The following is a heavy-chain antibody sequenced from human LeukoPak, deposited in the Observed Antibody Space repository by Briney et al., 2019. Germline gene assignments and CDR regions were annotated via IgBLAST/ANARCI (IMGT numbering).Heavy chain of an antibody. D-gene: IGHD3-22*01. CDR3: ARVGGDDSTGHYSVDY. V-gene: IGHV4-38-2*01. CDR1: GYSITSTYW. J-gene: IGHJ4*02. Sequence: SQTLSLTCAVSGYSITSTYWWGWIRQTPGKGLEWIGSLHHSGSTSYSPSLKSRVTISVDTSKNQFSLRLSSVTAADTAVYYCARVGGDDSTGHYSVDYWGQGTLVTVSS. CDR2: LHHSGST.